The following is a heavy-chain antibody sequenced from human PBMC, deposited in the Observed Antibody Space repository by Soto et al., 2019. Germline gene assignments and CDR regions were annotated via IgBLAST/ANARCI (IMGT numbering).Heavy chain of an antibody. CDR1: GGSFSGYY. CDR2: INHSGST. V-gene: IGHV4-34*01. Sequence: SETLSLTCAVYGGSFSGYYWSWIRQPPGKGLEWIGEINHSGSTNYNPSLKSRVTISVDTSKNQFSLELSSVTAADTAVYYCAGSSGGWFDPWGQGTLVTVS. J-gene: IGHJ5*02. D-gene: IGHD1-26*01. CDR3: AGSSGGWFDP.